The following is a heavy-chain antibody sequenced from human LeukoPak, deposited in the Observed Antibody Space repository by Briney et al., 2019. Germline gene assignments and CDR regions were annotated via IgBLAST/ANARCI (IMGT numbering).Heavy chain of an antibody. J-gene: IGHJ4*02. CDR3: ARGSSITIFGVVPYFDY. D-gene: IGHD3-3*01. V-gene: IGHV4-30-4*01. Sequence: SETLSLTCTVSGGSISSGDYYWSWIRQPPGKGLEWIGYIYYSGSTYYNPSLKSRVTISVDTSKNQFSLKLSSVTAADTAVYYCARGSSITIFGVVPYFDYWGQGTLVTVSS. CDR2: IYYSGST. CDR1: GGSISSGDYY.